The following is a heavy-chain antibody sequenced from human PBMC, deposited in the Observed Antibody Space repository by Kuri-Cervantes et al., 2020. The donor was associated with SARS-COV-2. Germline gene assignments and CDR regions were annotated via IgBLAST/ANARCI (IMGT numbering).Heavy chain of an antibody. CDR3: ARDSESGGYSGYDLSY. Sequence: SVKVSCKASRDTFTTFGFSWVRQAPGQGLEWMGGIIPFFGTPTYAQRFEGRVTITADESTRTAYMELSSLRSEDTAVYYCARDSESGGYSGYDLSYWGQGTLVTVSS. CDR2: IIPFFGTP. J-gene: IGHJ4*02. V-gene: IGHV1-69*13. D-gene: IGHD5-12*01. CDR1: RDTFTTFG.